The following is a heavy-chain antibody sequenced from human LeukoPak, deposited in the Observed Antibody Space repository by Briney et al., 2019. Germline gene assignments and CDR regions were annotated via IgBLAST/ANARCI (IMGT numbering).Heavy chain of an antibody. Sequence: GGSLRLSCAASGFTFSSYWMSWVRQAPGKGLEWVANIKQDGSEKYYVDSVKGRFTISRDNAKNSLHLQMNSLRAEDTAVYYCARDRFGTGYYYYGMDVWGQGTTVTVSS. V-gene: IGHV3-7*01. J-gene: IGHJ6*02. CDR2: IKQDGSEK. D-gene: IGHD3-10*01. CDR3: ARDRFGTGYYYYGMDV. CDR1: GFTFSSYW.